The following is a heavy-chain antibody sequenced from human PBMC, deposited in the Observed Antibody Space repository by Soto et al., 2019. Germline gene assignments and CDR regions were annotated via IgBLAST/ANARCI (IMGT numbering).Heavy chain of an antibody. CDR2: IKQDGSEI. V-gene: IGHV3-7*03. D-gene: IGHD3-3*01. Sequence: EVQLVESGGGLVQPGGSLRVSCAASGFIFSTYWMTWFRQAPGRGLEWVANIKQDGSEIYYVDSVKGRFTISRDNAKNSLYLQMNSLRAEDSAVYYCARDAATIFGVVIGASYSGLDVWGQGTTVTVSS. CDR1: GFIFSTYW. J-gene: IGHJ6*02. CDR3: ARDAATIFGVVIGASYSGLDV.